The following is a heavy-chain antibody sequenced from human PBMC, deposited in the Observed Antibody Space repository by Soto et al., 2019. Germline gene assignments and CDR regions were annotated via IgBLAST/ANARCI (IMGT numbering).Heavy chain of an antibody. D-gene: IGHD2-2*01. CDR3: ARDRTVLLTAEASGLET. V-gene: IGHV4-31*03. CDR1: GGSISSGGYY. J-gene: IGHJ5*02. Sequence: SETLSLTCTVSGGSISSGGYYWSWIRQHPGKGLGWIGYIYYSGSTYYNPSLKSRVTISVDTSKNQFSLKLSSVTAADTAVYYCARDRTVLLTAEASGLETWGQGTLVDVSS. CDR2: IYYSGST.